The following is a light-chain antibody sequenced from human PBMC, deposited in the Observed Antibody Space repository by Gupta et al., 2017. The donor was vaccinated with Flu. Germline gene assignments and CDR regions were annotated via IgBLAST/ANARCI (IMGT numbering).Light chain of an antibody. Sequence: QSAPTQPCPQSWSPEQSVTISCTGTRNAVGRSNRVSWYEQRPGKAPKLIIYDVTERPSGVPDRLSGSKSGNTASLTTSGLQADDEADYYCSSHAGRVTWVFGTGTTVTVL. V-gene: IGLV2-11*01. CDR3: SSHAGRVTWV. J-gene: IGLJ1*01. CDR2: DVT. CDR1: RNAVGRSNR.